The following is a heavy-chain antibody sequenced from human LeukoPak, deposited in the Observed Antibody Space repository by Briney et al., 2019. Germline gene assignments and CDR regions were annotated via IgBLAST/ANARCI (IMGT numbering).Heavy chain of an antibody. CDR1: GFIFSSYS. V-gene: IGHV3-23*01. D-gene: IGHD6-13*01. CDR3: AKAASSSWPSYYYGMDV. CDR2: ITGSGGNA. Sequence: GGSLRLSCAASGFIFSSYSMSWVRQAPGKGLEWVSVITGSGGNAYYADSVKGRFTISKDNSKNTVYLQMSSLRVDDTAVYYCAKAASSSWPSYYYGMDVWGQGTTVTVSS. J-gene: IGHJ6*02.